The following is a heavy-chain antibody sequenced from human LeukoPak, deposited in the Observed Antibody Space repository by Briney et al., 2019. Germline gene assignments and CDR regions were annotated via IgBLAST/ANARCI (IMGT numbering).Heavy chain of an antibody. CDR2: ISSSGSYI. V-gene: IGHV3-21*01. D-gene: IGHD3-9*01. CDR3: ARDYDILTGYTGNFDY. CDR1: GFTFSSYS. J-gene: IGHJ4*02. Sequence: PGGSLRLSCAASGFTFSSYSMNWVRQAPGKGLEWVSSISSSGSYIYYADSVKGRFTISRDNAKNSLYLQMNSLRAEDTAVYYCARDYDILTGYTGNFDYWGQGTLVTVSS.